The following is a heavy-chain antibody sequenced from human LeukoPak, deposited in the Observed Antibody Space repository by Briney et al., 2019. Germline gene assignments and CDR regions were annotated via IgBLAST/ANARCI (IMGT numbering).Heavy chain of an antibody. Sequence: ASVKVSCKLSGYTLTELSMLWVRQAPGKGLEWMGGFDPEDGETIYAQKFQGRVTMTEDTSTDTAYMELSSLRSEDTAVYYCATSPSPYFCDSRGYYYHWGQGTLVTVSS. J-gene: IGHJ5*02. CDR2: FDPEDGET. CDR3: ATSPSPYFCDSRGYYYH. CDR1: GYTLTELS. D-gene: IGHD3-22*01. V-gene: IGHV1-24*01.